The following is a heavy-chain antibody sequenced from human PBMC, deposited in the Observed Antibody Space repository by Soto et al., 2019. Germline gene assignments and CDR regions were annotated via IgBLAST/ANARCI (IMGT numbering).Heavy chain of an antibody. CDR1: GYTFTSYG. V-gene: IGHV1-18*01. J-gene: IGHJ5*01. CDR3: ESAMEHTAIVSPPRCFDS. D-gene: IGHD5-18*01. CDR2: ISAYNGNT. Sequence: ASVKVSCKASGYTFTSYGISWVRQAPGQGLEWMGWISAYNGNTNYAQKLQGRVTMTTDTSTSTAYMELRSLRLDDAAVYDCESAMEHTAIVSPPRCFDSWGQGTLVTVSS.